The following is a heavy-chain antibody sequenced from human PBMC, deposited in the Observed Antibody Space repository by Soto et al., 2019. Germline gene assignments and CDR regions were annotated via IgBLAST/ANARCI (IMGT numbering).Heavy chain of an antibody. V-gene: IGHV5-51*01. J-gene: IGHJ3*02. CDR3: ARMAAAGNDAFDI. Sequence: PGESLKISCNGSGYSFTSYWIGWVRQMPGKGLEWMGIIYPGDSDTRYSPSSQGQVTISADKSISTAYLQWSSLKASDTAMYYCARMAAAGNDAFDIWGQGTMVTVSS. CDR1: GYSFTSYW. D-gene: IGHD6-13*01. CDR2: IYPGDSDT.